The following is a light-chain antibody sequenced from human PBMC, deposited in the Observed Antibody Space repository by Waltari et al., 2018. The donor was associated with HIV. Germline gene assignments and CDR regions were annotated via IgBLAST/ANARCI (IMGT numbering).Light chain of an antibody. Sequence: QPALTQPPSVSGSPGQSVTISCTGSSSDVGRYNRISWYQQPPGTAPKLMIYEVSNRPSGVPDRFSGSKSGNTASLIISGLQAEDEADYYCSSYTSSNLVFGGGTKLTVL. V-gene: IGLV2-18*02. CDR3: SSYTSSNLV. CDR2: EVS. J-gene: IGLJ2*01. CDR1: SSDVGRYNR.